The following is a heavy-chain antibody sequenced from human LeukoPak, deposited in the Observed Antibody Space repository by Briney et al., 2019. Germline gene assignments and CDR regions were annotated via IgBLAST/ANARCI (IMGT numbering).Heavy chain of an antibody. J-gene: IGHJ4*02. Sequence: GGSLRLSCAASGFTFSSYGMHWVRQAPGKGLEWVAFIRYDGSNKYYADSVKGRFTISRDNSKNTLYLQMNSLRAEDTAVYYCAKDGSYYDSSGYFDYWGQGTLVTVSS. CDR3: AKDGSYYDSSGYFDY. V-gene: IGHV3-30*02. D-gene: IGHD3-22*01. CDR1: GFTFSSYG. CDR2: IRYDGSNK.